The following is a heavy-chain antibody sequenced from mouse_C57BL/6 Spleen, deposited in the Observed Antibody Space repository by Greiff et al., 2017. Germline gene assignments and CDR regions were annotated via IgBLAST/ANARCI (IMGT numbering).Heavy chain of an antibody. CDR1: GYTFTDYY. CDR2: INPNNGGT. V-gene: IGHV1-26*01. Sequence: VQLQQSGPELVKPGASVKISCKASGYTFTDYYMNWVKQSHGKSLEWIGDINPNNGGTSYNQKFKGKATLTVDKSSSTAYMELRSLTSEDSAVYYCAREVAAQATGDAMDYGGQGTSVTVSS. D-gene: IGHD3-2*02. CDR3: AREVAAQATGDAMDY. J-gene: IGHJ4*01.